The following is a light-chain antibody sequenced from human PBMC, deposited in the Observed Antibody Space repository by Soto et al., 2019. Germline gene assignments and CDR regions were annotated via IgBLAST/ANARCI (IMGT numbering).Light chain of an antibody. J-gene: IGLJ1*01. CDR1: NSDVGGYNS. CDR2: EVS. CDR3: SSYTSSGTYV. Sequence: QSVLTQPASVSGSPGQSITISCTGTNSDVGGYNSVSWYQQHPGEAPKLMIYEVSYRPSGVSNRFSGSKSGNTASLTISGLQAEDEAHYYCSSYTSSGTYVFGTGTKVTVL. V-gene: IGLV2-14*01.